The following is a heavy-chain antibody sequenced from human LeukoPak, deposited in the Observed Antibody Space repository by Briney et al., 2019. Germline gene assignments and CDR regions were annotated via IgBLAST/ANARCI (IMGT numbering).Heavy chain of an antibody. V-gene: IGHV1-69*04. CDR3: ARGGYSYGYAPDY. CDR2: IIPILGIA. J-gene: IGHJ4*02. CDR1: GGTFSSYA. Sequence: SVKVSCKASGGTFSSYAISWVRQAPGQGLEWMGRIIPILGIANYAQKFQGRVTITADKSTSTAYMELSSLKASDTAMYYCARGGYSYGYAPDYWGQGTLVTVSS. D-gene: IGHD5-18*01.